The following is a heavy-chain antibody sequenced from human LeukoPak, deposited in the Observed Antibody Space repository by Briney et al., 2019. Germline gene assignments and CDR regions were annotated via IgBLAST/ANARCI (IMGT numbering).Heavy chain of an antibody. J-gene: IGHJ4*02. D-gene: IGHD3-22*01. CDR1: GFTFSSYW. CDR2: IKQDGSEK. CDR3: ARENAYYDSSGYELYYFDY. V-gene: IGHV3-7*01. Sequence: GGSLRLSCAASGFTFSSYWMSWVRQAPGKGLEWVANIKQDGSEKYYVDSVKGRFTISRDNAKNSLYLQMNSLRAEDTAVYYCARENAYYDSSGYELYYFDYWGQGTLVTVSS.